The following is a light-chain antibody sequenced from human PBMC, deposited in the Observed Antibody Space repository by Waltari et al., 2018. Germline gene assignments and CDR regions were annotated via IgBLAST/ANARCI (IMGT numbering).Light chain of an antibody. V-gene: IGKV4-1*01. CDR3: QQYYSSPQT. CDR2: WAS. J-gene: IGKJ1*01. CDR1: QIIVHNSNNKTY. Sequence: DIVMTQSPDSLAVSLGERATINCKSSQIIVHNSNNKTYLAWYQQKSGQPPKVLIYWASTRDFGVPDRFSGSGSATDVTRTISSLQAEDVAVYYWQQYYSSPQTFGQGTKVEIK.